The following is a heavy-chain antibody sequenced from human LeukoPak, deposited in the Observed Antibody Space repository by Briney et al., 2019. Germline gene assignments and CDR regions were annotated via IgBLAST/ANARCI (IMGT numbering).Heavy chain of an antibody. V-gene: IGHV3-30*03. CDR3: ATSSGYSYGSFDY. CDR2: ISYDGSNK. Sequence: TLSLTCAVSGGSISSSNWWSWVRQPPGEGLEWVAVISYDGSNKYYADSVKGRFTISRDNSKNTLYLQMNSLRAEDTAVYYCATSSGYSYGSFDYWGQGTLVTVSS. D-gene: IGHD5-18*01. CDR1: GGSISSSN. J-gene: IGHJ4*02.